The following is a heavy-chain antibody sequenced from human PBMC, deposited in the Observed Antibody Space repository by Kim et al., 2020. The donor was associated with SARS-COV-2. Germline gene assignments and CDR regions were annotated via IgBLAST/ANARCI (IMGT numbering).Heavy chain of an antibody. Sequence: GGSLRLSCAASGFTVSSNYMSWVRQAPGKGLEWVSVIYSGGSTYYADSVKGRFTISRDNSKNTLYLQMNSLRAEDTAVYYCARIGDTRILYYYDSSGYYYFDYWGQGTLVTVSS. CDR1: GFTVSSNY. CDR2: IYSGGST. V-gene: IGHV3-66*01. D-gene: IGHD3-22*01. J-gene: IGHJ4*02. CDR3: ARIGDTRILYYYDSSGYYYFDY.